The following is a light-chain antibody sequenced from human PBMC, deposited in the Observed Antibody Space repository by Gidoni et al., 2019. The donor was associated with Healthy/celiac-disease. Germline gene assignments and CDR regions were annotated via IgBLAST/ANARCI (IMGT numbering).Light chain of an antibody. J-gene: IGKJ3*01. CDR3: QQYYSTPPT. CDR2: WAS. Sequence: SPDSLAVSLGERATINCKSSQSVLYSSNNKNYLAWYQQKPGQPPKLLIYWASTRESGVPDRFSGSGSGTDFTLTISSLQAEDVAVYYCQQYYSTPPTFXPXTKVDIK. CDR1: QSVLYSSNNKNY. V-gene: IGKV4-1*01.